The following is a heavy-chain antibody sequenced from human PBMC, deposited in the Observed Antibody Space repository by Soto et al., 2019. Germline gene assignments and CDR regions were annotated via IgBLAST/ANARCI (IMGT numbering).Heavy chain of an antibody. Sequence: EVRLAQSGGELKKPGESLKISCKGSGYSFTYYWIAWVRQRPGKDLEWMGIIYPNDADTRYNPAFQGQVTISADKSISTAYLQWTSLKTSDTAMYYCARVPSVVTPGNDYFSVDVWGQGTTVIVSS. D-gene: IGHD2-15*01. V-gene: IGHV5-51*01. CDR1: GYSFTYYW. CDR2: IYPNDADT. CDR3: ARVPSVVTPGNDYFSVDV. J-gene: IGHJ6*02.